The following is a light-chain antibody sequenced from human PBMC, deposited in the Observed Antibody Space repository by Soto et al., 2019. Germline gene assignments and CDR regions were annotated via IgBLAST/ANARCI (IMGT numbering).Light chain of an antibody. J-gene: IGLJ2*01. CDR3: SSYVAGNNLV. Sequence: QSALTQPPSASGSPGQSVTISCTGTSSDVGGYKYVSWYQHHPDKAPKLMIYEVSKRPSGVPDRFSGSKSGDTASLTVSGLQTEDEADYYCSSYVAGNNLVFGGGTKLTVL. CDR1: SSDVGGYKY. CDR2: EVS. V-gene: IGLV2-8*01.